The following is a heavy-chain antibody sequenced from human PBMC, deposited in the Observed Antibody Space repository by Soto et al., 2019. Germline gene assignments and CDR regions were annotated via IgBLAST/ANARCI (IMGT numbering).Heavy chain of an antibody. CDR3: ARGPRNFDY. J-gene: IGHJ4*02. CDR1: DVSISSSTYF. V-gene: IGHV4-39*01. Sequence: PSETLSLTCTVSDVSISSSTYFWGWIRQPPGKGLEWIGSIYSSGSTYYNQSLKSRVTISVDTTKNQFSLKLSFVTAADTAVYYCARGPRNFDYWGQGALVTVSS. CDR2: IYSSGST.